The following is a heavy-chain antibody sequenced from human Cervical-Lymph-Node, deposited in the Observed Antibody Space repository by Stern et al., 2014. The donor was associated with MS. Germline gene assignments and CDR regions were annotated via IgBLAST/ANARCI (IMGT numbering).Heavy chain of an antibody. J-gene: IGHJ4*02. V-gene: IGHV3-33*01. CDR3: ASAYSSSHYYFDY. CDR1: GFSFSRYA. D-gene: IGHD6-13*01. Sequence: MQLVESGGGVVQPGRSLRLSCAASGFSFSRYAMHWVRQAPGKGLEWVALIWYDGSNTYYADSVTGRFTISRDNFKNTLYLQMNSLRAEDTAVYYCASAYSSSHYYFDYWGQGTLVTVSS. CDR2: IWYDGSNT.